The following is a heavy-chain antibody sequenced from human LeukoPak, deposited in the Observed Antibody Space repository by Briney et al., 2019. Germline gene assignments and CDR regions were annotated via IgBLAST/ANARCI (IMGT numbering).Heavy chain of an antibody. J-gene: IGHJ3*02. CDR1: GGTFSSYA. V-gene: IGHV1-69*04. D-gene: IGHD3-3*01. CDR3: ATPYEWPHAFDI. Sequence: GASVKVSCKASGGTFSSYAVSWVRQAPGQGLEWMGRIIPILGIANYAQKFQGRVTITADKSTSTAYMELSSLRSEDTAVYYCATPYEWPHAFDIWGQGTMVTVSS. CDR2: IIPILGIA.